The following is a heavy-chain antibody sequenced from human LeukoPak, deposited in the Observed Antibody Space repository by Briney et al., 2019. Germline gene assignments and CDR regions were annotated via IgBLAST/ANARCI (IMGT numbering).Heavy chain of an antibody. CDR1: GGPMSNYY. J-gene: IGHJ4*02. D-gene: IGHD6-19*01. CDR2: IYNSGST. V-gene: IGHV4-59*08. CDR3: ARHVRIAVAGFDF. Sequence: SETLTLTCTVSGGPMSNYYWSWIRQPPGRGLEWIGYIYNSGSTNYNPSLKSRVTTSVDMSKSHFSLKLRSMTAADTAVYYCARHVRIAVAGFDFWGQGTPVTVSS.